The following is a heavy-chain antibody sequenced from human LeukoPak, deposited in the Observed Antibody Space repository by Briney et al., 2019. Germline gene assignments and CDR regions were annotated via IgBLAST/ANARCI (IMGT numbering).Heavy chain of an antibody. J-gene: IGHJ4*02. Sequence: GGSLRLSCAASGFTFSSYWMHWVRQAPGKGLEWVSGINWDGGSTYYADSVKGRLTISRDNSRHSLYLQMNSLRAEDTALYYCAKDIAETGYGALSYWGQGTLVTVSS. D-gene: IGHD1-14*01. CDR2: INWDGGST. CDR1: GFTFSSYW. CDR3: AKDIAETGYGALSY. V-gene: IGHV3-43D*03.